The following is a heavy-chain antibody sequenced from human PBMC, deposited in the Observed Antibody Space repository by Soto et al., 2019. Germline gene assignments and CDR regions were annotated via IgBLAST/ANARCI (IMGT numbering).Heavy chain of an antibody. CDR1: GFTFSSYG. D-gene: IGHD3-3*01. CDR2: ISYDGSNK. J-gene: IGHJ4*02. V-gene: IGHV3-30*18. Sequence: EESLRLSCAASGFTFSSYGMHWVRQAPGKGLEWVAVISYDGSNKYYADSVKGRFTISRDNSKNTLYLQMNSLRAEDTAVYYCAKDRSYDFWSGPDYWGQGTLVTVSS. CDR3: AKDRSYDFWSGPDY.